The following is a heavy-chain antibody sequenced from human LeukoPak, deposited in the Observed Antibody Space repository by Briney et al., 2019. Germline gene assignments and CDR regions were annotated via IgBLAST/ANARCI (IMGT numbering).Heavy chain of an antibody. D-gene: IGHD6-19*01. V-gene: IGHV1-18*01. Sequence: ASVKVSCKASGYTFTSYGISWVRQAPGQGLEWMGWISAYNGNTNYAQKLQGRVTMTTDTSTSTAYMELRSLRSDDTAVYYCARDHEIYSGGWYFDYWGQGALVTVSS. J-gene: IGHJ4*02. CDR3: ARDHEIYSGGWYFDY. CDR1: GYTFTSYG. CDR2: ISAYNGNT.